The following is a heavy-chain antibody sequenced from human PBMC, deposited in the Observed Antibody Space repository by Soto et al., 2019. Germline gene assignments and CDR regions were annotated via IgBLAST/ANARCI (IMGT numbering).Heavy chain of an antibody. CDR1: GFTFSSYG. J-gene: IGHJ6*02. CDR3: AKDFPSGSYSFYYYYGMDV. Sequence: PGGSLRLSCAATGFTFSSYGMHWVRQAPGKGLEWVAVISYDGSNKYYADSVKGRFTISRDNSKNTLYLQMNSLRAEDTAVYYCAKDFPSGSYSFYYYYGMDVWGQGTTVTVSS. CDR2: ISYDGSNK. V-gene: IGHV3-30*18. D-gene: IGHD1-26*01.